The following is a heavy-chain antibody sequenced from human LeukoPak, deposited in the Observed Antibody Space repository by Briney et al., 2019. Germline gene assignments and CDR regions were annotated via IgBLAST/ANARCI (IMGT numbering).Heavy chain of an antibody. CDR2: ISSSSGSI. V-gene: IGHV3-21*01. Sequence: GGSLRLSCAASGFTFSTYSMNWVRQAPGRGLEWVPSISSSSGSIYYANSMKGRFTVSRDNAKNSLYLQMNSLRAEDTAVYYCARGGRMNWFFDLWGRGTLVSVSS. J-gene: IGHJ2*01. CDR3: ARGGRMNWFFDL. D-gene: IGHD3-16*01. CDR1: GFTFSTYS.